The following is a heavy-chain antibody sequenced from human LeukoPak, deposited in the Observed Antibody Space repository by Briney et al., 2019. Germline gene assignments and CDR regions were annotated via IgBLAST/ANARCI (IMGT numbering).Heavy chain of an antibody. CDR3: ARDIVVVVAATYNWFDP. Sequence: SETLSLTCTVSGGSLSSGSYYWSWIRQPAGKGLEWIGRIYTSGITNYNPSLKSRVTISVDTSQNQFSLKLSSVTAADTAVYYCARDIVVVVAATYNWFDPWGQGTLVTVSS. CDR2: IYTSGIT. V-gene: IGHV4-61*02. D-gene: IGHD2-15*01. CDR1: GGSLSSGSYY. J-gene: IGHJ5*02.